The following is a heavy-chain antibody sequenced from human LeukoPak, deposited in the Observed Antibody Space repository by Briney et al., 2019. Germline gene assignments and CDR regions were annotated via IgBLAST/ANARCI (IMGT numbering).Heavy chain of an antibody. CDR2: INPTGGST. CDR3: ARDRCSGGSCYYYFDY. J-gene: IGHJ4*02. D-gene: IGHD2-15*01. V-gene: IGHV1-46*01. CDR1: GYTFTSYY. Sequence: ASVKVSCKASGYTFTSYYMHWVRQAPGQGLEWMGLINPTGGSTGYAQKFQGRVTMTRDMSTSTVYMELSSLRSEDTAVYYCARDRCSGGSCYYYFDYWGQGTLVTVSS.